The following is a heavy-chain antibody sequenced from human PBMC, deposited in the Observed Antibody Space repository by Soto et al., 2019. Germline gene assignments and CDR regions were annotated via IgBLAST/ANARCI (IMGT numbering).Heavy chain of an antibody. CDR1: GFTFNTYD. CDR2: ITTSSAYI. J-gene: IGHJ5*02. V-gene: IGHV3-21*01. CDR3: VRSGTARLLRHSWFDT. Sequence: EVQLVESGGGLVKPGGSLRVSCAASGFTFNTYDMNWVRQAPGKGLEWVSAITTSSAYIYYADSLKGRITISRDNAKNSLFLHMNRLRAEDTAVYYCVRSGTARLLRHSWFDTWGQGTLVTVSS. D-gene: IGHD2-21*01.